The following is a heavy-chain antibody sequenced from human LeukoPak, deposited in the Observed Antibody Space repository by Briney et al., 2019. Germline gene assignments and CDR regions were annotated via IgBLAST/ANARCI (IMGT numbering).Heavy chain of an antibody. J-gene: IGHJ4*02. V-gene: IGHV4-39*07. CDR1: GGFISSSSYY. Sequence: SETLSLTCTVSGGFISSSSYYWGWIRQPPGKGLEWIGRIYYSGCTYYNPSLKSRVTISVDTSKNQFSLKLSAVTAADTAVYYCARGVDYDILTGNYFDYWGQGTLVTVSS. CDR3: ARGVDYDILTGNYFDY. D-gene: IGHD3-9*01. CDR2: IYYSGCT.